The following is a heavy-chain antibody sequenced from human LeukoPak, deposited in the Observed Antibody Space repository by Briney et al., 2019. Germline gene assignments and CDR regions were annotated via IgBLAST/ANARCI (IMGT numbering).Heavy chain of an antibody. CDR3: ARSLYCSGGSCYSGWFDH. J-gene: IGHJ5*02. V-gene: IGHV1-2*02. Sequence: ASVKVSCKASGYTFTGYYMHWVRQAPGQGLEWMGWINPNSGGTNYAQKFQGRVTMTRDTSISTAYMELSRLRSDDTAVYYCARSLYCSGGSCYSGWFDHWGQGTLVTVSS. D-gene: IGHD2-15*01. CDR2: INPNSGGT. CDR1: GYTFTGYY.